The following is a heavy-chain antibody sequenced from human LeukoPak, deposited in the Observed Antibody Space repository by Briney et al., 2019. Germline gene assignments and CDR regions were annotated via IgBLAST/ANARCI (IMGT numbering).Heavy chain of an antibody. D-gene: IGHD3-10*01. CDR1: GGSISSYY. CDR3: ARPSPDYYGSGVIPRPFDY. Sequence: PSETLSLTCTVSGGSISSYYWSWIRQPPGKGLEWIGYIYYSGSTNYNPSLKSRVTISVDTSKNQFSLKLSSVTAADTAVYYCARPSPDYYGSGVIPRPFDYWGQGTLVTVSS. CDR2: IYYSGST. J-gene: IGHJ4*02. V-gene: IGHV4-59*08.